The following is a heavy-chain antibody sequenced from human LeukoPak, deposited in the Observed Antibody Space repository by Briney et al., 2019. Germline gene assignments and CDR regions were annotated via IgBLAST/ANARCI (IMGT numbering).Heavy chain of an antibody. CDR3: ARGRDGYNFLNRGEYYYFDY. D-gene: IGHD5-24*01. V-gene: IGHV4-61*02. CDR1: GGSISSGSYY. Sequence: SETLSLTCTVSGGSISSGSYYWSWIRQPAGKGLEWIGRIYTSGSTNYNPSLKSRVTISVDTSKNQFSLKLNSVTAADTAVYYCARGRDGYNFLNRGEYYYFDYWGQGTLVTVSS. J-gene: IGHJ4*02. CDR2: IYTSGST.